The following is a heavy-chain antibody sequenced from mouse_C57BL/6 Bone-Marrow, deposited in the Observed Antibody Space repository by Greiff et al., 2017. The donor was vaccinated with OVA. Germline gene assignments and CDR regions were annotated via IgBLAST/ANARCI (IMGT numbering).Heavy chain of an antibody. CDR1: GYTFTSYW. CDR3: ARDDYDKGTWFAY. Sequence: QVQLKQPGAELVMPGASVKLSCKASGYTFTSYWMHWVKQRPGQGLEWIGEIDPSDSYTNYNQKFKGKSTLTVDKSSSTAYMQLSSLTSEDSAVYYGARDDYDKGTWFAYWGQGTLVTVSA. D-gene: IGHD2-4*01. J-gene: IGHJ3*01. CDR2: IDPSDSYT. V-gene: IGHV1-69*01.